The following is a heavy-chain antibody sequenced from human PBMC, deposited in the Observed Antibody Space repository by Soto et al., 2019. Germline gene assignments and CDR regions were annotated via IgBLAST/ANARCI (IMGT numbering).Heavy chain of an antibody. CDR3: AREYSMAVVGPEY. Sequence: LKISCPASAFTVSTNYMSWVRQAPGKGLEWVSVIYSGGSTYYADSVKGRFTISRDNSNNTLYLQINSLRREDTPVYYCAREYSMAVVGPEYWGQGILVTVSS. J-gene: IGHJ4*02. D-gene: IGHD3-22*01. CDR1: AFTVSTNY. CDR2: IYSGGST. V-gene: IGHV3-53*05.